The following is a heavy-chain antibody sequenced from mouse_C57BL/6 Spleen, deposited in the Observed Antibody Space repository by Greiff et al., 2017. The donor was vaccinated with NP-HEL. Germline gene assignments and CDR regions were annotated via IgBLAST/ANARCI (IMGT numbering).Heavy chain of an antibody. V-gene: IGHV3-6*01. CDR1: GYSITSGYY. D-gene: IGHD1-1*01. CDR2: ISYDGRN. J-gene: IGHJ2*01. Sequence: EVQLVESGPGLVKPSQSLSLTCSVTGYSITSGYYWNWIRQFPGNKLEWMGYISYDGRNNYNPSLKNRISITRDTSKNQFFLKLNSVTTEDTATYYCAREGTTVGYFDYWGQGTTLTVSS. CDR3: AREGTTVGYFDY.